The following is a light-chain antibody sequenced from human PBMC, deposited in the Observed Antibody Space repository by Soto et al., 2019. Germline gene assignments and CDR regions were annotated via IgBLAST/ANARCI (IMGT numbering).Light chain of an antibody. J-gene: IGKJ1*01. CDR2: SAS. CDR1: RGVTNY. Sequence: LPQSPGTLSLSPGARATLSCRASRGVTNYLAWYQHKPGQAPRLRISSASDTATGIPVRFCGSGSGTDFTLTIISREAEDSAVDYCWQRSNWPPTFGQGTKVDIK. CDR3: WQRSNWPPT. V-gene: IGKV3-11*01.